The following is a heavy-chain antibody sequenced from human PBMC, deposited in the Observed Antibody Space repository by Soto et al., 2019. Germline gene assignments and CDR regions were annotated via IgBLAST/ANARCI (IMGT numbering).Heavy chain of an antibody. J-gene: IGHJ4*02. CDR3: ARRTNVRVLSSYSGLFDY. V-gene: IGHV4-39*01. CDR1: GGSISSSSYY. CDR2: IYYSGST. D-gene: IGHD2-15*01. Sequence: SETLSLTCTVSGGSISSSSYYWGWIRQPPGKGLEWIGSIYYSGSTYYNPSLKSRVTISVDTSKNQFSLKLSSVTAADTAVYYCARRTNVRVLSSYSGLFDYWGQGTLVTVSS.